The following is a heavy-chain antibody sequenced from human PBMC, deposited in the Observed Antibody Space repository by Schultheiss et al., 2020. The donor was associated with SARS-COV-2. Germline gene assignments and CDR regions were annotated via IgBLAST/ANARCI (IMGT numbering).Heavy chain of an antibody. Sequence: SETLSLTCTVSGGSISSYYWSWIRQPPGKGLEWIGYIYYSGRTYYNPSLKSRVTISVDTSKNQFSLKLSSVTAADTAVYYCARKGDGDYGYYYGMDVWGQGTTVTVSS. J-gene: IGHJ6*02. CDR3: ARKGDGDYGYYYGMDV. D-gene: IGHD4-17*01. CDR1: GGSISSYY. CDR2: IYYSGRT. V-gene: IGHV4-59*08.